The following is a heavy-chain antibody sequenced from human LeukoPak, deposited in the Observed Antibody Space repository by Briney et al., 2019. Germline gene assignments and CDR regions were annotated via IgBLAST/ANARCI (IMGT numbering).Heavy chain of an antibody. V-gene: IGHV4-34*01. CDR3: ARGLGGAPGLDYYYYMDV. J-gene: IGHJ6*03. CDR2: INHSGST. D-gene: IGHD3-16*01. Sequence: SETLSLTCAVYGGSFSGYYWSWIRQPPGKGLEWIGGINHSGSTNYNPSLKSRVTISVDTSKNQFSLKLSSVTAADTAVYYCARGLGGAPGLDYYYYMDVWGKGTTVTVSS. CDR1: GGSFSGYY.